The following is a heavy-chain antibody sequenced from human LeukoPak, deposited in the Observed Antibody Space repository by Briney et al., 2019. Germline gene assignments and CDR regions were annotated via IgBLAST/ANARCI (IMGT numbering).Heavy chain of an antibody. CDR3: ARRGYSYGRPSGWYFDL. J-gene: IGHJ2*01. V-gene: IGHV3-7*01. CDR2: IKQDGSEK. Sequence: GGTLRLSCVASGFTFSRHGMNWVRQAPGKGLEWVANIKQDGSEKYYVDSVKGRFTISRDNAKNSLYLQMNSLRAEDTAVYYCARRGYSYGRPSGWYFDLWGRGTLVTVSS. CDR1: GFTFSRHG. D-gene: IGHD5-18*01.